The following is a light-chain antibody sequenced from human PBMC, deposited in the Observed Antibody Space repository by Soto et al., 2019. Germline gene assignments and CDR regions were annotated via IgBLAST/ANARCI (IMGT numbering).Light chain of an antibody. CDR1: SSDVGSYNL. CDR2: EGS. CDR3: CSYAGSSTLV. V-gene: IGLV2-23*01. J-gene: IGLJ2*01. Sequence: QAVVTQPASVSGSPGQSITISCTGTSSDVGSYNLVSWYQQHPGKAPKLMIYEGSERPSGVSNRFSGSKSGNTASLTISGLQAEDEADYYCCSYAGSSTLVFGGGTQLTVL.